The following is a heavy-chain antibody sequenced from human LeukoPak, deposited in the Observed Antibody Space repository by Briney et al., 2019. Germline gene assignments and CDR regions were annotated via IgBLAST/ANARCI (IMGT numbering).Heavy chain of an antibody. CDR2: INHSGST. V-gene: IGHV4-34*01. Sequence: SETLSLTCAVYGGSFSGYYWSWIRQPPGKGLEWIGEINHSGSTNYNPSLKCRVTISVDTSKNQFSLKLSSVTAADTAVYYCASRRPYYDFWSGLDYWGQGTLVTVSS. CDR3: ASRRPYYDFWSGLDY. J-gene: IGHJ4*02. CDR1: GGSFSGYY. D-gene: IGHD3-3*01.